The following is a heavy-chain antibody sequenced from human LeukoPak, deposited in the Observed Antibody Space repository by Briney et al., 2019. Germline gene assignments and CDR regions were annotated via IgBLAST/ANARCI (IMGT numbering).Heavy chain of an antibody. J-gene: IGHJ5*02. CDR2: ISAYNGNT. V-gene: IGHV1-18*04. CDR3: ARDPVAGPLGSWFDP. CDR1: GYTFTSYG. D-gene: IGHD6-19*01. Sequence: ASVKVSCKASGYTFTSYGISWVRQAPGQGLEWMGWISAYNGNTNYAQKLQGRVTMTTDTSTSTAYMELRSLRSDDTAVYYCARDPVAGPLGSWFDPWGQGTLVTVSS.